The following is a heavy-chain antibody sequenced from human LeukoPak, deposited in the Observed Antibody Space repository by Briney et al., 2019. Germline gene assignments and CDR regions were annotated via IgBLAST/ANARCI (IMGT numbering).Heavy chain of an antibody. Sequence: GGSLRLSCAASGFTFSSYSMNWVRQAPGKGLDWVSYISNSGSTIYYADSVKGRFTMSRDNAKNSLYLQMNSLRAEDTAVYYCARAIVDYYDRSGYFDYWGQGTLVTVSS. CDR1: GFTFSSYS. CDR2: ISNSGSTI. D-gene: IGHD3-22*01. J-gene: IGHJ4*02. CDR3: ARAIVDYYDRSGYFDY. V-gene: IGHV3-48*01.